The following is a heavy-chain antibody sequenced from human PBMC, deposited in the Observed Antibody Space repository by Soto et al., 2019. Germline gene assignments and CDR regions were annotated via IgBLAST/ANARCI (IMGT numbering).Heavy chain of an antibody. CDR1: GYTFTSYA. Sequence: ASVKVSCKASGYTFTSYAMHWVRQAPGQRLEWMGWINAGNGNTKYSQKFQGRVTITRDTSASTAYMELSSLGSEDTAVYYCGRCRTDSYAMDVWGQGTTVTVSS. J-gene: IGHJ6*02. CDR2: INAGNGNT. V-gene: IGHV1-3*01. CDR3: GRCRTDSYAMDV.